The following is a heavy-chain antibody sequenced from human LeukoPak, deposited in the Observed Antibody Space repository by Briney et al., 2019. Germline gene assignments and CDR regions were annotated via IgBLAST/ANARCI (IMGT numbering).Heavy chain of an antibody. CDR2: IYYSGST. CDR1: GGSISSYY. Sequence: PSETLFLTCTVSGGSISSYYWSWIRQPPGKGLEWIGYIYYSGSTNYNPSLKSRVTISVDTSKNQFSLKLSSVTAADTAVYYCARTLDLDWFDPWGQGTLVTVSS. J-gene: IGHJ5*02. CDR3: ARTLDLDWFDP. V-gene: IGHV4-59*01.